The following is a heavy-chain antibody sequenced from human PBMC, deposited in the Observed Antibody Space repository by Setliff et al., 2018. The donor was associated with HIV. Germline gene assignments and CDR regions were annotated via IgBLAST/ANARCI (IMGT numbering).Heavy chain of an antibody. D-gene: IGHD2-2*01. CDR2: ITVGDGNT. J-gene: IGHJ4*02. CDR1: GYTFTSYA. CDR3: ARDLRRYCSSTSCTILAGY. Sequence: ASVKVSCKASGYTFTSYAIHWVRQAPGQRLEWMGWITVGDGNTKYSQKFQGRVTITRDTSASTAYMELSSLRSEDTAVYYCARDLRRYCSSTSCTILAGYWGQGTLVTVSS. V-gene: IGHV1-3*01.